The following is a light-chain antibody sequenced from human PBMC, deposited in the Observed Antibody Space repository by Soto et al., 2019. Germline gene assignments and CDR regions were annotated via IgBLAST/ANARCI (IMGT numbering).Light chain of an antibody. CDR1: GSNIATNS. CDR2: STN. Sequence: QSVLTQPPSASGTPGQRVTISCSGSGSNIATNSVNWYQHLPGTAPKLLMYSTNQRPSGVPARFSGSMSGTSASLAISGLQSEDEGDYCCAAWDDSLRAWVFGGGTKLTVL. J-gene: IGLJ3*02. CDR3: AAWDDSLRAWV. V-gene: IGLV1-44*01.